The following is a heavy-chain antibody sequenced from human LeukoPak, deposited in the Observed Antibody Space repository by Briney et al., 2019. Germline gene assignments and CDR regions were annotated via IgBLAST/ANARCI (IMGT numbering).Heavy chain of an antibody. CDR2: IVVGSGNT. D-gene: IGHD1-26*01. Sequence: GASVKVSCKASGFTFTSSAVQWVRQARGQRLEWIGWIVVGSGNTNYAQKFQERVTITRDMSTSTAYMELSSLRSEDTAVYYCAAERDRSGSKRPGYYYGMDVWGQGTTVTVSS. CDR3: AAERDRSGSKRPGYYYGMDV. V-gene: IGHV1-58*01. J-gene: IGHJ6*02. CDR1: GFTFTSSA.